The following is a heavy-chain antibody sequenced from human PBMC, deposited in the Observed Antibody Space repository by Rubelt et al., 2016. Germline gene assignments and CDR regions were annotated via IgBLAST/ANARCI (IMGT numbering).Heavy chain of an antibody. J-gene: IGHJ3*02. CDR2: FDGEDGET. V-gene: IGHV1-24*01. D-gene: IGHD6-13*01. Sequence: QAQLVQSGAVLKKPGASVKVSCKVSGDTLSVFSIHWVRQAPGKGLEWMGGFDGEDGETVYAQNFQGRLIMTEDTSTDTAYMELSRLTSADTAVYYCSTADSSSWYDATDTWGQGTMVTVSS. CDR1: GDTLSVFS. CDR3: STADSSSWYDATDT.